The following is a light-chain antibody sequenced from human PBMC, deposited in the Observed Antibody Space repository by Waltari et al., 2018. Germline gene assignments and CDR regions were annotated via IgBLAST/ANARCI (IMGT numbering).Light chain of an antibody. Sequence: EIVMTQSPATLSVSPGERVPLSCRASQSVRSCLAWYQQKPGQSPRLLIYGASTRATGSPARFSGSGSGTGFTLTISSLQSEDFALYFCQQYDNWPITFGQGTRLEIK. V-gene: IGKV3-15*01. CDR2: GAS. CDR1: QSVRSC. CDR3: QQYDNWPIT. J-gene: IGKJ5*01.